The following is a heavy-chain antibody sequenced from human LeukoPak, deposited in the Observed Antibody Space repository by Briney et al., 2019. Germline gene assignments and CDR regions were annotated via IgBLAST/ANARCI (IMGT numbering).Heavy chain of an antibody. V-gene: IGHV1-2*02. D-gene: IGHD3-22*01. Sequence: ASAKVSCKASGYTFTGYYMHWVRQAPGQGLEWMGWINPNSGGTNYAQKFQGRVTMTRDTSISTAYMELSRLRSDDTAVYYCARVDYYDSSGYHGENYFDYWGRGTLVTVSS. CDR1: GYTFTGYY. J-gene: IGHJ4*02. CDR2: INPNSGGT. CDR3: ARVDYYDSSGYHGENYFDY.